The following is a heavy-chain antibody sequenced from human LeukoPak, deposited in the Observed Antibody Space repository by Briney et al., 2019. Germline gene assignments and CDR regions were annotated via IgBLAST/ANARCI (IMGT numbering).Heavy chain of an antibody. J-gene: IGHJ4*02. CDR2: ISESGEDP. V-gene: IGHV3-23*01. D-gene: IGHD3-22*01. Sequence: PGGSLRLSCAASGFTFSNYAMNWVRQAPGKGLEWVSSISESGEDPSYADSVKGRFIISRDNSRNSLYLQMNSLRTEDTAVYYCAKALTYYYDGSGYYDYWGQGTLVTVSS. CDR3: AKALTYYYDGSGYYDY. CDR1: GFTFSNYA.